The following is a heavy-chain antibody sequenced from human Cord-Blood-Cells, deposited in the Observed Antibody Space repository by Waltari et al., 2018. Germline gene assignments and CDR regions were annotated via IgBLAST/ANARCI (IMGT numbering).Heavy chain of an antibody. J-gene: IGHJ6*02. CDR3: ARDRGVVIAIGDFYYYYGMDV. CDR1: GFTFSSYA. Sequence: QVQLVESGGGVVQPGRSLRLSCAASGFTFSSYAMHWVRQAPGKGLEWVAVISYDGSNKYYADSVKGRFTISRDNSKNTLYLQMNSLRAEDTAVYYCARDRGVVIAIGDFYYYYGMDVWGQGTTVTVSS. CDR2: ISYDGSNK. V-gene: IGHV3-30*04. D-gene: IGHD2-21*01.